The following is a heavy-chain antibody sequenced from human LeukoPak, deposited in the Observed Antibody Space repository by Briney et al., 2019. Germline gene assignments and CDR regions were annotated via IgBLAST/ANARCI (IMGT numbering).Heavy chain of an antibody. J-gene: IGHJ4*02. CDR3: ASMSGYYPSYYFDY. CDR2: ISAYNGNI. V-gene: IGHV1-18*01. CDR1: GYTFISYG. D-gene: IGHD3-3*01. Sequence: ASVKVSCKASGYTFISYGITWVRQAPGQGLEWLGWISAYNGNIDYAQKLQGRVTLTTDTSTNTAYMEVRSLRSDDTAVYYCASMSGYYPSYYFDYWGQGTLVTVSS.